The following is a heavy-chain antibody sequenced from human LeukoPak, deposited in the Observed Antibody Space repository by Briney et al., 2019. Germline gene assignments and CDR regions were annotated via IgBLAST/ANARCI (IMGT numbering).Heavy chain of an antibody. CDR1: GFTFSSYS. CDR2: ISSSSTI. Sequence: PGGSLRLSCAASGFTFSSYSMNWVRQAPGKGLEWVSYISSSSTIYYADSVKGRFTISRDNAKNTLYLQMNSLRAEDTAVYYCARSGRGGAFDIWAQGTMVTVSS. V-gene: IGHV3-48*01. J-gene: IGHJ3*02. D-gene: IGHD1-26*01. CDR3: ARSGRGGAFDI.